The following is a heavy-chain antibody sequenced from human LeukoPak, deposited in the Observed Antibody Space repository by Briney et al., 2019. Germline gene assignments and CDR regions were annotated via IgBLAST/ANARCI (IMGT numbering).Heavy chain of an antibody. Sequence: GGSLRLSCAASGFTFSSYEMNWVRQAPGKGLEWVSYISSSGSTIYYADSVKGRFTISRDNAKNSLYLQMNSLRAEDTAVYYCAKEVSGTYYYGSGSYFQGIDPWGQGTLVTVSS. J-gene: IGHJ5*02. V-gene: IGHV3-48*03. CDR2: ISSSGSTI. CDR3: AKEVSGTYYYGSGSYFQGIDP. CDR1: GFTFSSYE. D-gene: IGHD3-10*01.